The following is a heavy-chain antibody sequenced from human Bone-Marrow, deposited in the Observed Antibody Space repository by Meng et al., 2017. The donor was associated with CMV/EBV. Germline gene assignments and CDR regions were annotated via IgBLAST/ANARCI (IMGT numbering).Heavy chain of an antibody. Sequence: GESLKISCAASGFTFSSYWMSWVRQAPGKGLEWVANIKQDGSEKYYVDSVKGRFTISRDNAKNSLYLQMNSLRAEDTAVYYCVGSSPGYWGQGTLVTVSS. CDR1: GFTFSSYW. CDR2: IKQDGSEK. D-gene: IGHD6-13*01. J-gene: IGHJ4*02. CDR3: VGSSPGY. V-gene: IGHV3-7*01.